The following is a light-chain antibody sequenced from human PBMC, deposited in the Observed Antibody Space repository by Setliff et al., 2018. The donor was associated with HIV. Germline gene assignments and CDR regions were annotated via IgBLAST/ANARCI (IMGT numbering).Light chain of an antibody. J-gene: IGLJ1*01. CDR3: LLYLSSGIYV. CDR2: STN. CDR1: SGSVSTSNY. Sequence: QTVVTQAPAFSVSPGGTVTLTCGLTSGSVSTSNYPSWYQQTPGQAPRTLIYSTNIRSSGVPDPFSGSIVGNKAALTIAGAQADDESDYFCLLYLSSGIYVFGTGTKVTVL. V-gene: IGLV8-61*01.